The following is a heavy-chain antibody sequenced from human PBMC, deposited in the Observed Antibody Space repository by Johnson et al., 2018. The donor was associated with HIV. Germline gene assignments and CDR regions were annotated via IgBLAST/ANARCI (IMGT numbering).Heavy chain of an antibody. V-gene: IGHV3-30*02. J-gene: IGHJ3*02. CDR2: IRYDGSNK. CDR1: GFTFSSYG. Sequence: QVQLVESGGGVVQPGGSLRLSCAASGFTFSSYGMHWVRQAPGKGLEWVAFIRYDGSNKYYADSVKGRFTISRDNAKNSLYLQMNSLRAEDTAVYYCARDRDSRIAVAAFTPDAFDIWGQGTMVTVSS. D-gene: IGHD6-19*01. CDR3: ARDRDSRIAVAAFTPDAFDI.